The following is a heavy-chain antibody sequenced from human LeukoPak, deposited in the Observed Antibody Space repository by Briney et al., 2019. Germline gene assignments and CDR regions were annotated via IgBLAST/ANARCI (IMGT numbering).Heavy chain of an antibody. D-gene: IGHD3-10*01. CDR2: ISSSGSTI. CDR1: GFTFSDYY. J-gene: IGHJ6*02. CDR3: ARVLESYYGSGIDGMDV. V-gene: IGHV3-11*04. Sequence: KPGGSLRLSCAASGFTFSDYYMSWIRQAPGKGLEWVSYISSSGSTIYYADSVKGRFTTSRDNAKNSLYLQMNSLRAEDTAVYYCARVLESYYGSGIDGMDVWGQGTTVTVSS.